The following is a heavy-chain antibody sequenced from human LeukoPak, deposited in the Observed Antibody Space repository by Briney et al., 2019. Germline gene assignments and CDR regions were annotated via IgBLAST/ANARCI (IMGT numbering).Heavy chain of an antibody. V-gene: IGHV4-59*08. CDR2: IYYSGST. Sequence: KPSETLSLTCTVSGGSISSYYRSWVRQPPGKGLEWIGYIYYSGSTNYNPSLKSRVTISVDTSKNQFSLKLSSVTAADTAVYYCARLKQASPLWDWGQGTLVTVSS. D-gene: IGHD1-26*01. CDR3: ARLKQASPLWD. CDR1: GGSISSYY. J-gene: IGHJ4*02.